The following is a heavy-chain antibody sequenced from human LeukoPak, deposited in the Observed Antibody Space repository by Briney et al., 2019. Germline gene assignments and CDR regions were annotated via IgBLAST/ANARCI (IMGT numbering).Heavy chain of an antibody. D-gene: IGHD3-16*01. CDR3: AKDLGGLYYFDY. J-gene: IGHJ4*02. CDR1: GFIFTSYG. V-gene: IGHV3-30*18. Sequence: PGGSLRLSCAASGFIFTSYGMHWVRQAPGKGLEWVAVISYDGSNKYYADSVKGRFTISRDNSKNTLYLQMNSLRAEDTAVYYCAKDLGGLYYFDYWGQGTLVTVSS. CDR2: ISYDGSNK.